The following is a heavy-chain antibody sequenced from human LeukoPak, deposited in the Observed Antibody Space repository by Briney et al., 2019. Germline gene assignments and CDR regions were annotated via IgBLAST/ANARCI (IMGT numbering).Heavy chain of an antibody. CDR3: ARGYPGYTSDY. V-gene: IGHV3-48*01. CDR1: GFTFSSYS. CDR2: ISSSSSTI. J-gene: IGHJ4*02. Sequence: GGSLRLSCAASGFTFSSYSMNWVRQAPGKGLEWVSYISSSSSTIYYADSVKGRFTISRDNAKNSLYLQMNSLRAEDTAVYYCARGYPGYTSDYWGQGTLVTVSS. D-gene: IGHD5-12*01.